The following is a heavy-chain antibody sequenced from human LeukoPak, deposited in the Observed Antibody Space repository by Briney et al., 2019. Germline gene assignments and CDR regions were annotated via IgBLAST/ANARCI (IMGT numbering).Heavy chain of an antibody. D-gene: IGHD6-13*01. CDR3: ARAGYSSSWYAQFPFSFDY. Sequence: SETLSLTCTVSGGSISSSSYYCGWIRQPPGKGLEWLGCIYYSGSTYYNPSLKSRVTISVDTSKNQFSLKLSSVTAADTAVYYCARAGYSSSWYAQFPFSFDYWGQVTLFTVSS. J-gene: IGHJ4*02. CDR2: IYYSGST. V-gene: IGHV4-39*07. CDR1: GGSISSSSYY.